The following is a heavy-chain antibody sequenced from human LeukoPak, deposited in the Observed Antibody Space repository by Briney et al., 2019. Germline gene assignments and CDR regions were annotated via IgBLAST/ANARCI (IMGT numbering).Heavy chain of an antibody. CDR2: INPSGGST. CDR3: ARDPGSSGWYIPYYYYGMDV. D-gene: IGHD6-19*01. J-gene: IGHJ6*02. Sequence: ASVKVSCKASGYTFTSYYMHWVRQAPGQGLEWMGIINPSGGSTSYAQKFQGRVTMTRDTSTSTVYMELSSLRSDDTAVYYCARDPGSSGWYIPYYYYGMDVWGQGTTVTVSS. CDR1: GYTFTSYY. V-gene: IGHV1-46*01.